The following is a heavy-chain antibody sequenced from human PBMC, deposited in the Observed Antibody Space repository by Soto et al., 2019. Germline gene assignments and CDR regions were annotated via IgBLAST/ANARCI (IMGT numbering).Heavy chain of an antibody. J-gene: IGHJ4*02. CDR2: IYYSGST. V-gene: IGHV4-39*01. CDR1: GGSISSSSYY. Sequence: SETLSLTCTVSGGSISSSSYYWGWIRQPPGKGLEWIGSIYYSGSTYYNPSLKSRVTISVDTSKNQFSLKLSSVTAADTAVYYCARRGPSDRYCSSTSCYRSYYFDYWGQGTLVTVSS. CDR3: ARRGPSDRYCSSTSCYRSYYFDY. D-gene: IGHD2-2*01.